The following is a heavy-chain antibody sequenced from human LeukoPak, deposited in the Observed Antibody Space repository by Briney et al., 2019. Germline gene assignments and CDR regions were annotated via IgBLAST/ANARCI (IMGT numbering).Heavy chain of an antibody. V-gene: IGHV4-4*09. CDR2: IYTSGST. CDR3: ARLYTVGGSYPDWYFDL. Sequence: SETLSLTCTVSGGSISSYYWSWIRQPPGKGLEWIGYIYTSGSTNYNPSLKSRVTISVDTSKNQFSLKLSSVTAADTAVYHCARLYTVGGSYPDWYFDLWGRGTLVTVSS. J-gene: IGHJ2*01. CDR1: GGSISSYY. D-gene: IGHD1-26*01.